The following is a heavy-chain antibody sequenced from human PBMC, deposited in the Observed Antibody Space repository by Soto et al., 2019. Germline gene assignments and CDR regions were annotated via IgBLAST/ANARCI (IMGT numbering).Heavy chain of an antibody. CDR3: PRNSVRFLFDP. D-gene: IGHD3-3*01. Sequence: QVQLQESGPRLAKPSQTLSLTCTVSGASLSSGENYWSWIRQPPGKDLEWIGYISYTGSTHYNPSVRGRVSISMDTSKNHFSLSLSSVTAADTAVYYCPRNSVRFLFDPWGQGILVTVSS. J-gene: IGHJ5*02. CDR2: ISYTGST. V-gene: IGHV4-30-4*01. CDR1: GASLSSGENY.